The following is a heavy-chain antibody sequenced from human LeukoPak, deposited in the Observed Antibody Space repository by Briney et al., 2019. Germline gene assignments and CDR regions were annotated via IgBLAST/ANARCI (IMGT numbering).Heavy chain of an antibody. CDR1: GYTFTGYY. Sequence: ASVKVSCKASGYTFTGYYMHWVRQAPGQGLGWMGWINPNSGGTNYAQKFQGRVTMTRDTSISTAYMELSRLRSDDTAVYYCASGAGNWQTSKFDYWGQGTLVTVSS. J-gene: IGHJ4*02. CDR3: ASGAGNWQTSKFDY. CDR2: INPNSGGT. D-gene: IGHD1-1*01. V-gene: IGHV1-2*02.